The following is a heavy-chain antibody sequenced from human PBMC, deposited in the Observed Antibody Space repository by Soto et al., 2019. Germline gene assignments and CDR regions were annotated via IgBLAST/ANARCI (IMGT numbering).Heavy chain of an antibody. D-gene: IGHD2-15*01. CDR2: MRANSGDR. CDR1: GDTFTNFD. J-gene: IGHJ4*02. Sequence: QVQLVQSGAEVKKPGASVKVSCKPSGDTFTNFDLKWVRQAAGKGLEWLGWMRANSGDRGLAHKFRDRVSLTRDTTMSTTYMELSSHTTEKTAVYYSARYIHGQGCKVWGQGTLVIVSS. CDR3: ARYIHGQGCKV. V-gene: IGHV1-8*01.